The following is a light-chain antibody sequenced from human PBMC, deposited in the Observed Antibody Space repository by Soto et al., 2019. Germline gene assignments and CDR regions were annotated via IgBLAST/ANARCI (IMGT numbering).Light chain of an antibody. J-gene: IGLJ2*01. CDR1: SSDVGGYNY. V-gene: IGLV2-14*01. CDR3: SSYTSISTVV. CDR2: EVS. Sequence: QSVLTQPASVSGSPGQSITISCTGTSSDVGGYNYVSWYQQHPGTAPKLMIYEVSNRPSGVSNRFSGSKSGNTASLTISGLQAEDEADYYCSSYTSISTVVFGGGTKLTVL.